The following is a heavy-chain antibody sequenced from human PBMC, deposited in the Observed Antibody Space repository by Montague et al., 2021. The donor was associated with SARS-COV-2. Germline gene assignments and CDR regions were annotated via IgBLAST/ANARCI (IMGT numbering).Heavy chain of an antibody. CDR3: AKDLVLRAARPDAIDV. Sequence: SLRLSCAASGFTFSSYRVNWVRQAPGKGLEWISYISSSTNIIYYADSVRGRFTISRDNARNSLYLQMNGLRVDDTAVYYCAKDLVLRAARPDAIDVWGQGTVVTVSS. CDR2: ISSSTNII. V-gene: IGHV3-48*04. CDR1: GFTFSSYR. D-gene: IGHD6-6*01. J-gene: IGHJ3*01.